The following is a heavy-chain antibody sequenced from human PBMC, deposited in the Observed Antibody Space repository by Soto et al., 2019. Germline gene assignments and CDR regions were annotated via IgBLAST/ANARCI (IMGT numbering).Heavy chain of an antibody. J-gene: IGHJ6*02. Sequence: QVQLVQSGAEVKKPGSSMKVSCKASGGTFSSYAISWVRQAPGQGLEWMGGIIPIFGTADYAQKFHGRVTITADASPSTAYMELSSLGSEDTAVYYCARGITGTVTYYYGLDVWGQGTTVTVAS. CDR3: ARGITGTVTYYYGLDV. CDR1: GGTFSSYA. CDR2: IIPIFGTA. V-gene: IGHV1-69*12. D-gene: IGHD1-20*01.